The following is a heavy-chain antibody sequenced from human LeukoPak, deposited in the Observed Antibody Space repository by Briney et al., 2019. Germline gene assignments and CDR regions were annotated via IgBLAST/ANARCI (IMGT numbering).Heavy chain of an antibody. Sequence: SETLSLTCTVSGGSISSYYWSWIRQPPGKGLEWIGYIYYSGSTNYNPSPKSRVTISVDTSKNQFSLKLSSVTAADTAVYYCARDTMGATTYWGQGTLVTVSS. D-gene: IGHD1-26*01. J-gene: IGHJ4*02. V-gene: IGHV4-59*01. CDR2: IYYSGST. CDR3: ARDTMGATTY. CDR1: GGSISSYY.